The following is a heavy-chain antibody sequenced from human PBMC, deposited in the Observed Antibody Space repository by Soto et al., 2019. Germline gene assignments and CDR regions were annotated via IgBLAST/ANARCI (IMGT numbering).Heavy chain of an antibody. CDR2: ITGYNGHT. Sequence: QVQLVQSGAEVKTPGASVKVSCRASGYSFTSYGVSWVRQAPGQGLEWLGWITGYNGHTNYQQKLQGRITLTTDTSTSTAFMELRSLRSDDTAMYYRARYKGGYMSLFPNDYWGQGTLVTVSS. CDR3: ARYKGGYMSLFPNDY. CDR1: GYSFTSYG. D-gene: IGHD3-10*01. J-gene: IGHJ4*02. V-gene: IGHV1-18*01.